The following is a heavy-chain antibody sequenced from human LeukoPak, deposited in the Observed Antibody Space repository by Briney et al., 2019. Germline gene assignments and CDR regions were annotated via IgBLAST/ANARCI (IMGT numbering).Heavy chain of an antibody. V-gene: IGHV3-74*01. D-gene: IGHD3-9*01. CDR2: INSDGTST. Sequence: GGSLRLSCAASGFTFSSYWMHWVRIAPAQGMVWVSHINSDGTSTSYADSVKGRFTISRDNAKNTLYLQMNSLRAEDTAVYYCVSQILTGYYGLGWGQGTLVTVSS. CDR3: VSQILTGYYGLG. CDR1: GFTFSSYW. J-gene: IGHJ4*02.